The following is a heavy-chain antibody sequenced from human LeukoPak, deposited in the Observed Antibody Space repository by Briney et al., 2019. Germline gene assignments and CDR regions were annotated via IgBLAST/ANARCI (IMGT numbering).Heavy chain of an antibody. V-gene: IGHV6-1*01. D-gene: IGHD6-13*01. CDR3: ARSKNISSWLLDY. J-gene: IGHJ4*02. CDR1: GDSVSSNSAT. Sequence: SQTLSLTCAISGDSVSSNSATWNWIRQSPTRGLEWLGRTYYRSKWYNEYALSVKSRMTMSPDTSKNQFSLQLNSVTPEDTAVYYCARSKNISSWLLDYWGQGTLVTVSS. CDR2: TYYRSKWYN.